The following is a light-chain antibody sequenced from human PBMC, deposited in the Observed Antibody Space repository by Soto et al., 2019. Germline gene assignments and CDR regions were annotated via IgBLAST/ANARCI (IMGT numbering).Light chain of an antibody. Sequence: DIQMTQSPYSLSASVGNRVTITCRASQSISSYLNWYQQKPGKAPKLLIYAASSLQSGVPLGFSGSGSGTDFTLTISSLQPEDFATYYCQQSYNSPLTFGGGTKVEIK. CDR1: QSISSY. CDR3: QQSYNSPLT. CDR2: AAS. V-gene: IGKV1-39*01. J-gene: IGKJ4*01.